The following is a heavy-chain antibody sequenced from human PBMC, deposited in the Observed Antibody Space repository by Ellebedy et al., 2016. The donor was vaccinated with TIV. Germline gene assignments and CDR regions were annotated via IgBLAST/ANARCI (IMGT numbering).Heavy chain of an antibody. V-gene: IGHV1-8*01. CDR3: ARGDSSGYTYYYYYMDV. J-gene: IGHJ6*03. CDR1: GYTFTSYD. CDR2: MNPNSGNT. D-gene: IGHD3-22*01. Sequence: ASVKVSXXASGYTFTSYDINWVRQATGQGLEWMGWMNPNSGNTGYAQKFQGRVTMTRNTSISTAYMELSSLRSEDTAVYYCARGDSSGYTYYYYYMDVWGKGTTVTVPS.